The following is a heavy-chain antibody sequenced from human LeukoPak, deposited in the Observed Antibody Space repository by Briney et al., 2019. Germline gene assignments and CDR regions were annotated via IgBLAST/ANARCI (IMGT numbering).Heavy chain of an antibody. Sequence: GESLKISCKGSGYSFTSYWIGWVRQMPGKGLEWMGIIYPGDSDTRYSPSFQGQVTISADKSISTAYLQWGSLKASDTATYYCARCRTAAHPDYWGQGTLVTVSS. D-gene: IGHD1-14*01. CDR1: GYSFTSYW. CDR3: ARCRTAAHPDY. J-gene: IGHJ4*02. V-gene: IGHV5-51*01. CDR2: IYPGDSDT.